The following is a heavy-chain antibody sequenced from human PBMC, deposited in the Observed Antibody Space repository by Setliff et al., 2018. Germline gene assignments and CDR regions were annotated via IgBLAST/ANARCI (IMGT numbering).Heavy chain of an antibody. V-gene: IGHV4-39*07. Sequence: SETLSLTCTVSGGSISSSRYYWGWIRQPPGKGLEWIGSINYSGSTYYNPSFKSRVTISVETSKNQFSLKLSSVTAADTAMYYCARILGYCSGGSCYVPYWGQGTLVTVSS. CDR3: ARILGYCSGGSCYVPY. D-gene: IGHD2-15*01. CDR1: GGSISSSRYY. J-gene: IGHJ4*02. CDR2: INYSGST.